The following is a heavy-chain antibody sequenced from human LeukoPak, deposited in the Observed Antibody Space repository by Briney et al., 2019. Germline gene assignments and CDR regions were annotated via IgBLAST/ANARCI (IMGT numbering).Heavy chain of an antibody. D-gene: IGHD3-3*01. CDR3: ARLRITIFGVVSPTNSRVVWFDP. Sequence: SETLSLTCAVYGGSFSGYYWSWIRQPPGKGLEWIGEINHSGSTNYNPSLKSRVTISVDTSKNQCSLKLHSVTAADTAVYYCARLRITIFGVVSPTNSRVVWFDPWGQGTLVTVSS. V-gene: IGHV4-34*01. CDR2: INHSGST. CDR1: GGSFSGYY. J-gene: IGHJ5*02.